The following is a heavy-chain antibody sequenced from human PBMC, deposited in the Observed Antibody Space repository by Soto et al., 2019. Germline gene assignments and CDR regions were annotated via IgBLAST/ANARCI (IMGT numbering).Heavy chain of an antibody. CDR3: ARAYGDYFFDY. D-gene: IGHD4-17*01. CDR2: INHSGST. J-gene: IGHJ4*02. V-gene: IGHV4-34*01. CDR1: GGSFSGYY. Sequence: SETLSLTCAVYGGSFSGYYWSWIRQPPGEGLEWIGEINHSGSTNYNPSIKSRITITVDTSKNQISLKLSSVTAEETAVYYCARAYGDYFFDYWGQGTLVTVSS.